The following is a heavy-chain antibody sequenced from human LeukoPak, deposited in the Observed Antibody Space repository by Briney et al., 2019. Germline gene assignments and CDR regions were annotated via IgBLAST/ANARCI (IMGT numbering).Heavy chain of an antibody. Sequence: GGSLRLSCAASGFAFNSYAMSWVRQAPGKGLDWVSSISDGGGITYYADSVKGRFTISRDNSRNTVYLQMNSLRAEDTALYYCAKAITLTTRGAFHIWGERTMVTVSS. V-gene: IGHV3-23*01. CDR3: AKAITLTTRGAFHI. CDR1: GFAFNSYA. D-gene: IGHD1-20*01. J-gene: IGHJ3*02. CDR2: ISDGGGIT.